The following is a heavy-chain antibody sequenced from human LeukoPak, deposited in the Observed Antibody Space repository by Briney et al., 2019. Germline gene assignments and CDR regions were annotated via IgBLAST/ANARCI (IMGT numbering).Heavy chain of an antibody. V-gene: IGHV4-39*01. CDR3: ARMSVDHTFDF. J-gene: IGHJ3*01. CDR1: GGSISSSSHY. D-gene: IGHD6-19*01. CDR2: IYYSGST. Sequence: SETLSLTCTVSGGSISSSSHYWGWTRHPPGKGLEWIGSIYYSGSTYYNPSLKSRVTISVDTSKNQFSLSLSSVTAADTAVYYCARMSVDHTFDFWGQGTKVTVSS.